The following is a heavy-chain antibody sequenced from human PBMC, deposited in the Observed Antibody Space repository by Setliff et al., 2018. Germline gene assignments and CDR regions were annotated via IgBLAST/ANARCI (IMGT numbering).Heavy chain of an antibody. CDR2: ISAYNGNT. CDR1: GYTFTNSI. CDR3: ERLVRHCTRISCQRTSEADL. J-gene: IGHJ5*02. D-gene: IGHD2-15*01. Sequence: ASVKVSCKASGYTFTNSIMNWVRQAPGQGLEWLGWISAYNGNTYHAQKFQDRLSMTMDTSPSTAYMELRSLRADDTAVYYCERLVRHCTRISCQRTSEADLWGQGTLVTVSS. V-gene: IGHV1-18*04.